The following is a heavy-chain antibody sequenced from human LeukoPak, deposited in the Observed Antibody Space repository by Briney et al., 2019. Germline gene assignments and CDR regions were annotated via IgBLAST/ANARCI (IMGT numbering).Heavy chain of an antibody. J-gene: IGHJ4*02. CDR3: AKAPVTSCRGAYCYPFDS. Sequence: SGGSLRLSCAASGFTFTNNFMSWVRQTPGKGLEWVAATSSSDAGTYHADSVRGRFTISRDNSKNTLYLQMNSLRAEDAAVYFCAKAPVTSCRGAYCYPFDSWGQGTLVTVSS. V-gene: IGHV3-23*01. D-gene: IGHD2-21*01. CDR2: TSSSDAGT. CDR1: GFTFTNNF.